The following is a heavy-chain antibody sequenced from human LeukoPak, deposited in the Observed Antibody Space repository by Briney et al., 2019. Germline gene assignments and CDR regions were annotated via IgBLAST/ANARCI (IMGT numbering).Heavy chain of an antibody. J-gene: IGHJ4*02. CDR1: GGSFSGYY. V-gene: IGHV4-34*01. Sequence: SETLSLTCAVYGGSFSGYYWSWIRQPPGKGLEWIGEINHSGSTNYNPSLKSRVTISVDTSKNQFSLKLSSVTAADTAVYYCARTYINYYDSSGYYDYWGQGTLVTVSS. CDR2: INHSGST. CDR3: ARTYINYYDSSGYYDY. D-gene: IGHD3-22*01.